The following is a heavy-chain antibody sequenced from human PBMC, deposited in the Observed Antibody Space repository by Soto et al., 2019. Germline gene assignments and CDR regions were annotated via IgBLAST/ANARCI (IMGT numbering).Heavy chain of an antibody. Sequence: LKVTCTGAGYSVTLYWNGLVRQLPGKGLEWMAISSPVYSDTGYSPSFPGPVTISADPSISNVYLPWRILKASDTYMYSSARLYLRELCWMSNFHNGRDCWGQGTTGTVAS. CDR1: GYSVTLYW. CDR3: ARLYLRELCWMSNFHNGRDC. D-gene: IGHD1-26*01. J-gene: IGHJ6*02. CDR2: SSPVYSDT. V-gene: IGHV5-51*01.